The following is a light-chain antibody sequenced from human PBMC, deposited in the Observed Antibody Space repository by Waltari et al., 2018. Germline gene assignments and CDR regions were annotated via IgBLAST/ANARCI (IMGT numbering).Light chain of an antibody. J-gene: IGLJ1*01. Sequence: QSALTQPASLSGSPGQSITISCSGTSGDIGSYNFVSWYQHHPGQAPKVTIYEVTKRPSGVSDRFSGSVSGNTASLTISGLQAEDEAHYYCCSYAGTNTYVFGTGTKVTVL. CDR3: CSYAGTNTYV. V-gene: IGLV2-23*02. CDR1: SGDIGSYNF. CDR2: EVT.